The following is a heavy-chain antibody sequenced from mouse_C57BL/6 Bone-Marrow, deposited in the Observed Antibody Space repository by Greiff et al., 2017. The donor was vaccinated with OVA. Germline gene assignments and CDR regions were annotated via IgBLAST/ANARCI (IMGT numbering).Heavy chain of an antibody. D-gene: IGHD2-3*01. CDR1: GYTFTDYN. CDR3: EGGGGGGYYGGFAY. Sequence: EVKLVESGPELVKPGASVKMSCKASGYTFTDYNMHWVKQSHGKSLEWIGYINPNNGGTSYNQKFKGKATLTVNKSSSTAYMELRSLTSEDSAVYYWEGGGGGGYYGGFAYWGKGTLVTVSA. CDR2: INPNNGGT. J-gene: IGHJ3*01. V-gene: IGHV1-22*01.